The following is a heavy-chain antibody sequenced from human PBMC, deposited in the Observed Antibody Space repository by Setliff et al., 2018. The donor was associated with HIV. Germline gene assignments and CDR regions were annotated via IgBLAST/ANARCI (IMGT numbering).Heavy chain of an antibody. CDR2: IIPIFGTA. J-gene: IGHJ5*02. CDR3: ARDVGRGGPGRWVDP. V-gene: IGHV1-69*13. CDR1: GGTFSSYA. D-gene: IGHD1-26*01. Sequence: GASVKVSCKASGGTFSSYAISWVRQAPGQGLEWMGGIIPIFGTANYAQKFQGRVTITADESTSTAYMELSSLRSEDTAVYYCARDVGRGGPGRWVDPWGQGTLVTVSS.